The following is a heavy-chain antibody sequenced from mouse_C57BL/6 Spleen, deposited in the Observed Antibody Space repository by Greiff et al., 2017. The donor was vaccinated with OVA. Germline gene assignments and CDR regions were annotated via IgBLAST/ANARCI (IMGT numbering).Heavy chain of an antibody. Sequence: QVQLQQPGAELVRPGSSVKLSCKASGYTFTSYWMHWVKQRPIQGLEWIGNIDPSDSETHYNQKFKDKATLTVDKSSSTAYMRLSSLTSEDSAVYYCARMSNYDYFDYWGQGTTLTVSS. J-gene: IGHJ2*01. CDR2: IDPSDSET. V-gene: IGHV1-52*01. D-gene: IGHD2-5*01. CDR1: GYTFTSYW. CDR3: ARMSNYDYFDY.